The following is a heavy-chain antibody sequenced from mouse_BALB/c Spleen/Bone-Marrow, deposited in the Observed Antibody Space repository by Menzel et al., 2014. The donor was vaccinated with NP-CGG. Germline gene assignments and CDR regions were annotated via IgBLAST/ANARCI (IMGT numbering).Heavy chain of an antibody. V-gene: IGHV4-1*02. CDR1: GFDFSGYW. Sequence: EVKLMESGGGLVQPGGSLKLSCAASGFDFSGYWMTWVRQAPGKGLEWIGEINPDSSTINYTPSPKDKFIISRDNAKNALYLQMSKVRSEDTALYYCARPGYYGYQDVWGAGTTVTVSS. CDR3: ARPGYYGYQDV. CDR2: INPDSSTI. J-gene: IGHJ1*01. D-gene: IGHD1-2*01.